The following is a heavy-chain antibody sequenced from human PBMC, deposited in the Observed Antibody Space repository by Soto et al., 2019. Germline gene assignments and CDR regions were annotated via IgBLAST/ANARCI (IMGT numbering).Heavy chain of an antibody. CDR3: GRVVEGATQHTDPDS. CDR2: VYHNGGA. CDR1: GVSIHNSHSF. J-gene: IGHJ4*02. D-gene: IGHD2-21*01. Sequence: SETLSLTCTVSGVSIHNSHSFWAWIRQPPGKGLQFIASVYHNGGAHYNSSLKSRVTISVETANNQVSLRMRSLTAADTAFYYCGRVVEGATQHTDPDSWGQGITVTVYS. V-gene: IGHV4-39*01.